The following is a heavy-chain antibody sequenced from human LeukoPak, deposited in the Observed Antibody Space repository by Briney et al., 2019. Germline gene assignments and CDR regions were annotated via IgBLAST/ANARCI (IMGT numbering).Heavy chain of an antibody. CDR3: ATVAVIRGVTYFDY. CDR1: GGSISSYY. D-gene: IGHD3-10*01. Sequence: NPSETLSLTCTVSGGSISSYYWSWIRQPPGKGLEWIGYIYYSGSANYNPSLKSRVTISIHTSKNQFSLKLSSVTAADTAVYYCATVAVIRGVTYFDYWGQGTLVTVSS. J-gene: IGHJ4*02. CDR2: IYYSGSA. V-gene: IGHV4-59*01.